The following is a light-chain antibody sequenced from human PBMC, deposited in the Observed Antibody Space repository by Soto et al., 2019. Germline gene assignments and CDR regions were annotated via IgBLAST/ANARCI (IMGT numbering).Light chain of an antibody. J-gene: IGKJ1*01. CDR2: GAS. CDR1: QSVSSN. Sequence: EIVMTQSPATLSVSPGERATLSCRASQSVSSNLAWYQQKPGQAPGLLIYGASTRATGIPARFSGSGSGTEFTLAISSLQSEEFAVYYRQQYNNWPGTFGQGTTVEIK. CDR3: QQYNNWPGT. V-gene: IGKV3-15*01.